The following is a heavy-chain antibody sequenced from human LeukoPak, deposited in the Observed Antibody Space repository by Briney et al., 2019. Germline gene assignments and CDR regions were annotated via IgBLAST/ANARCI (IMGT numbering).Heavy chain of an antibody. CDR3: AREANMYYFQH. D-gene: IGHD2-8*01. J-gene: IGHJ1*01. V-gene: IGHV1-2*06. CDR2: INPNSGDT. CDR1: GYTFTGYY. Sequence: ASVTVSCKASGYTFTGYYMHWVRQAPGQGLEWMGRINPNSGDTNYAQKFQGRVTMTRDTSISTAYMELSRLRSDDTAVYYCAREANMYYFQHWGQGTLVTVSS.